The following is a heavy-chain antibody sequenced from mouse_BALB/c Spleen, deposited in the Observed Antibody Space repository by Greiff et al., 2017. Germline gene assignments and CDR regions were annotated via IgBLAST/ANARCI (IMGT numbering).Heavy chain of an antibody. V-gene: IGHV5-6*03. CDR2: ISSGGSYT. D-gene: IGHD2-2*01. J-gene: IGHJ1*01. CDR1: GFTFSSYG. CDR3: ARHRGYDWYLDV. Sequence: EVMLVESGGGLVKPGGSLKLSCAASGFTFSSYGMSWVRQTPDKRLEWVATISSGGSYTYYPDSVKGRFTISRDNAKNTLYLQMSSLKSEDTAMYYCARHRGYDWYLDVWGAGTTVTVSS.